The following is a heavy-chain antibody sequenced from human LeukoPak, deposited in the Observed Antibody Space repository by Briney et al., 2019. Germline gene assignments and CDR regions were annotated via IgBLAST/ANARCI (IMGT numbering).Heavy chain of an antibody. V-gene: IGHV4-4*07. CDR2: IYTSGST. CDR3: ARDPGSSSYYDSSGYLGGDY. CDR1: GGSISSYY. D-gene: IGHD3-22*01. Sequence: SETLSLTCTVSGGSISSYYWSWIRQPAGKGLEWIGRIYTSGSTNYNPSLKSRVTMSVDTPKNQFSLKLSSVTAADTAVYYCARDPGSSSYYDSSGYLGGDYWGQGTLVTVSS. J-gene: IGHJ4*02.